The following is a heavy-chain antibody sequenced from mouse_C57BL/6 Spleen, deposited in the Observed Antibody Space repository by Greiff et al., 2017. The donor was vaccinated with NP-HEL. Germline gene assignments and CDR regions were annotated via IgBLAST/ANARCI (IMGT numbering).Heavy chain of an antibody. V-gene: IGHV5-4*01. Sequence: EVQRVESGGGLVKPGGSLKLSCAASGFTFSSYAMSWVRQTPEKRLEWVATISDGGSYTYYPDNVKGRFTISRDNAKNNLYLQMSHLKSEDTAMYYCAREEDYYGSSYDYWGQGTLVTVSA. CDR1: GFTFSSYA. D-gene: IGHD1-1*01. CDR2: ISDGGSYT. CDR3: AREEDYYGSSYDY. J-gene: IGHJ3*01.